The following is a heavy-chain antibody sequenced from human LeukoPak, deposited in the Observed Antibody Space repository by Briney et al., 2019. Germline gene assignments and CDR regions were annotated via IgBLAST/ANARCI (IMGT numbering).Heavy chain of an antibody. Sequence: GGSLRLSCAASGFTFSTYWMTWVRQAPGKGLEWVANIQQEGSEKYYVDSVKGRFTISRDNAKNSLYLQMNSLRADDTAVYYCAKALGRISSSGWSSWGQGTLVTVSS. CDR2: IQQEGSEK. CDR1: GFTFSTYW. V-gene: IGHV3-7*03. D-gene: IGHD6-19*01. J-gene: IGHJ4*02. CDR3: AKALGRISSSGWSS.